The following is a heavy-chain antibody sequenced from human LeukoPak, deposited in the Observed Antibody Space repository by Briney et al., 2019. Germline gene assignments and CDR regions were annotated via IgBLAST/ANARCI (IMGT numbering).Heavy chain of an antibody. Sequence: SETLSLTRAVYGGSFSGYYWNWIRQPPGKGLEWIGEINHSGSTNYNPSLKSRVTISLDTSKNQFSLKLSSVTAADTAIYYCARGPPRYSSSWYGDYWGQGTLVTVSS. D-gene: IGHD6-13*01. CDR2: INHSGST. CDR1: GGSFSGYY. V-gene: IGHV4-34*01. J-gene: IGHJ4*02. CDR3: ARGPPRYSSSWYGDY.